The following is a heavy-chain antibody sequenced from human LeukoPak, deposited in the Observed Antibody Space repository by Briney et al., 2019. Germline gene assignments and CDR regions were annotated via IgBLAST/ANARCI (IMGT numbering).Heavy chain of an antibody. Sequence: ASVKVSCKASGYTFTSYDINWVRQATGQGLEWMGWTNPNSGNTGYAQKFQGRVTMTRNTSISTAYMELSSLRSEDTAVYYCARGSLRFLEWLSIYPPLHYYYGMDVWGQGTTVTVSS. V-gene: IGHV1-8*01. CDR2: TNPNSGNT. CDR1: GYTFTSYD. CDR3: ARGSLRFLEWLSIYPPLHYYYGMDV. D-gene: IGHD3-3*01. J-gene: IGHJ6*02.